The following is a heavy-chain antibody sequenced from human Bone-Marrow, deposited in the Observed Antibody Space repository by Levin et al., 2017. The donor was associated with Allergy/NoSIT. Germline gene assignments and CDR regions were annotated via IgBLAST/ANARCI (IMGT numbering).Heavy chain of an antibody. J-gene: IGHJ4*02. V-gene: IGHV4-39*01. CDR3: ARHGVSEELVLDY. CDR1: GGSISSSSYY. D-gene: IGHD6-13*01. Sequence: SETLSLTCTVSGGSISSSSYYWGWIRQPPGKGLEWIGSIYYSGSTYYNPSLKSRVTISVDTSKNQFSLKLSSVTAADTAVYYCARHGVSEELVLDYWGQGTLVTVSS. CDR2: IYYSGST.